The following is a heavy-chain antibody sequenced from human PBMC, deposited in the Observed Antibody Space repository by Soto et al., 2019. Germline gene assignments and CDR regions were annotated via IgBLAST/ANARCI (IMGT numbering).Heavy chain of an antibody. J-gene: IGHJ3*02. D-gene: IGHD2-15*01. CDR1: GYTFTIYY. CDR2: INPSGGST. V-gene: IGHV1-46*01. Sequence: ASVKVSCKASGYTFTIYYMHWVRQAPGQGLEWMGIINPSGGSTSYAQKFQGRVTMTRDTSTSTVYMELSSLRSEDTAVYYCAITRGYCSGGSCPDAFDIWDQGTMVTVSS. CDR3: AITRGYCSGGSCPDAFDI.